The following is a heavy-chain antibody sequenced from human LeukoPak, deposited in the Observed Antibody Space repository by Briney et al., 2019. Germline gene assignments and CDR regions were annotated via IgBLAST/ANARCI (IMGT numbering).Heavy chain of an antibody. J-gene: IGHJ3*01. CDR3: AKCSTTCYANAFYG. Sequence: GGSLRLSCAASGFTFSSYAMTWVRQAPGKGLEWVSAFSSSGGDTEYADSVKGRFTNPRAYSKNTLAMQMNSLGAGDPAGYYFAKCSTTCYANAFYGWGQGTMATVPS. D-gene: IGHD2-2*01. V-gene: IGHV3-23*01. CDR2: FSSSGGDT. CDR1: GFTFSSYA.